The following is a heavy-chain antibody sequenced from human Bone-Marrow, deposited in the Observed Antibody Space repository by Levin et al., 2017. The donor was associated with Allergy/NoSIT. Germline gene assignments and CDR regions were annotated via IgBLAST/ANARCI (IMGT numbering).Heavy chain of an antibody. D-gene: IGHD5-12*01. CDR3: AKGLIVATMGYFDY. CDR1: GFTFSSYG. CDR2: ISYDGSNK. J-gene: IGHJ4*02. Sequence: LSLTCAASGFTFSSYGMHWVRQAPGKGLEWVAVISYDGSNKYYADSVKGRFTISRDNSKNTLYLQMNSLRAEDTAVYYCAKGLIVATMGYFDYWGQGTLVTVSS. V-gene: IGHV3-30*18.